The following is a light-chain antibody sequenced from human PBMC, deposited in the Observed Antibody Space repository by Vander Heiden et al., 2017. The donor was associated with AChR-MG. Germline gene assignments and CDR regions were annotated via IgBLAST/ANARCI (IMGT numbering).Light chain of an antibody. Sequence: DIMMTQSPDSLAVSLGERATINCKSSQSVFYSSNNQNYLGWFQQKPGQSPRLLISWASTREPGVPDRFSGSGSGTDFSLTISSVQAEDVAIYYCHQDDTALWTFGQGTKVEVK. V-gene: IGKV4-1*01. J-gene: IGKJ1*01. CDR1: QSVFYSSNNQNY. CDR3: HQDDTALWT. CDR2: WAS.